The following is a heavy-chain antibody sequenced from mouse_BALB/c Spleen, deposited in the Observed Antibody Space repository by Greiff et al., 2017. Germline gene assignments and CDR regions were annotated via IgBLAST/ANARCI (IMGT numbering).Heavy chain of an antibody. CDR3: ARGLSFAY. CDR1: GFSLTSYG. D-gene: IGHD2-2*01. Sequence: VKVVESGPGLVAPSQSLSITCTVSGFSLTSYGVHWVRQPPGKGLEWLGVIWAGGSTNYNSALMSRLSISKDNSKSQVFLKMNSLQTDDTAMYYCARGLSFAYWGQGTLVTVSA. V-gene: IGHV2-9*02. CDR2: IWAGGST. J-gene: IGHJ3*01.